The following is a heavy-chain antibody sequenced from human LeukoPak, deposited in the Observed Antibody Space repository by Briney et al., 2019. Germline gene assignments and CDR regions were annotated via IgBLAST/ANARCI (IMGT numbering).Heavy chain of an antibody. CDR3: ARGGGSYAAYY. Sequence: RASVKVSCKASGYTFTNYTINWVRLAPGQGLEWMGWINTNTGNPTYAQGFTGRFVFSLDTSVSTAYLQISSLKAEDTAVYYCARGGGSYAAYYWGQGTLVTVSS. CDR1: GYTFTNYT. D-gene: IGHD1-26*01. CDR2: INTNTGNP. V-gene: IGHV7-4-1*02. J-gene: IGHJ4*02.